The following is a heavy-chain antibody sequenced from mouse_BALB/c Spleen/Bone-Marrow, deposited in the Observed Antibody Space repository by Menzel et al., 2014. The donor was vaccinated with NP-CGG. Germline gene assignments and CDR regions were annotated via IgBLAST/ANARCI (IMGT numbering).Heavy chain of an antibody. Sequence: EVQLQQSGSGLVKPGASVKMSCKASGYTFTSNIINWVKQKPGQGLEWIGYINPYNDDTKYNEKLKGKATLTSDMSSNTAYMELSSLTSEDSAVYYCAKAAYYDYDGRAMDYWGQGTSVIVSS. V-gene: IGHV1-14*01. D-gene: IGHD2-4*01. CDR2: INPYNDDT. CDR1: GYTFTSNI. CDR3: AKAAYYDYDGRAMDY. J-gene: IGHJ4*01.